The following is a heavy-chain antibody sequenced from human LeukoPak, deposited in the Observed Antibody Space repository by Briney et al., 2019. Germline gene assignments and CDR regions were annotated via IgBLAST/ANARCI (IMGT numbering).Heavy chain of an antibody. CDR2: IYYSGST. CDR3: ARAPYDILTRLGAFDI. D-gene: IGHD3-9*01. V-gene: IGHV4-59*01. Sequence: SETLSLTCTVSGGSISSYYWSWIRQPPGKGLEWIGYIYYSGSTNYNPSLKSRVTISLDTSKNQFSLKLSSVTAADTAVYYCARAPYDILTRLGAFDIWGQGTMVTVSS. J-gene: IGHJ3*02. CDR1: GGSISSYY.